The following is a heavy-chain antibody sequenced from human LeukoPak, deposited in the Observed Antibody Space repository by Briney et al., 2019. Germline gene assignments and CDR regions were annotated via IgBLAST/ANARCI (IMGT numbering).Heavy chain of an antibody. J-gene: IGHJ6*02. D-gene: IGHD2-21*02. CDR2: ISYDGGNK. CDR3: ARETDGMDV. CDR1: GFTFSSYA. V-gene: IGHV3-30-3*01. Sequence: GGSLRLSCAASGFTFSSYAIHWVRQAPGKGREWVAVISYDGGNKYYADSVKGRFTISRDNSKSTLSLQMNSLSPEDTAVYYCARETDGMDVWGQGTTVTVSS.